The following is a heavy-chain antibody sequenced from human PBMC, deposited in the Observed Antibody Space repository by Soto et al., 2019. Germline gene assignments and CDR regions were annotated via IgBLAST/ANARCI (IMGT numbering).Heavy chain of an antibody. J-gene: IGHJ6*02. CDR3: TATRRNGIRV. CDR2: GSNEGSK. D-gene: IGHD1-1*01. CDR1: GFRVSDYW. V-gene: IGHV3-74*01. Sequence: EVQLVESGGGLVQPGGSLRLSCAGSGFRVSDYWMHWVRQAPGKGLVWDSRGSNEGSKEYADFVKGRFTLSKDNAKNTLYLEMHRPGVEDTALYYCTATRRNGIRVWGQGTKVTVAS.